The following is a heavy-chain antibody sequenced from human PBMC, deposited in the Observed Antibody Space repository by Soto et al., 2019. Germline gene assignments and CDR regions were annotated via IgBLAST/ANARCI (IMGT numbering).Heavy chain of an antibody. D-gene: IGHD3-3*01. CDR1: GFSLSTSGMC. J-gene: IGHJ3*02. CDR3: ARTGTIFGVASPKDAFDI. V-gene: IGHV2-70*11. CDR2: IDWDDDK. Sequence: ESGPTLVNPTQTLTLTCTFSGFSLSTSGMCVSLIRQPPGKALEWLARIDWDDDKYYSTSLKTRLTISKDTSKNQVVLTMTNMDPVDTATYYCARTGTIFGVASPKDAFDIWGQGTMVTVSS.